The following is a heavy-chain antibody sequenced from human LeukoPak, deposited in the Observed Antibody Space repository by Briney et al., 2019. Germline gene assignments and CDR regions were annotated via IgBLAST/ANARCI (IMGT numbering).Heavy chain of an antibody. Sequence: PSQTLSLTCTVSGGSISSGGYYWSWIRQHPGKGLEWIGYIYYGGSTYYNPSLKSRVSISVDTSKNQFSLKLSSVTAADTAVYYCARVPLLRHFDWLEYYFDYWGQGTLVTVSS. D-gene: IGHD3-9*01. V-gene: IGHV4-31*03. J-gene: IGHJ4*02. CDR3: ARVPLLRHFDWLEYYFDY. CDR2: IYYGGST. CDR1: GGSISSGGYY.